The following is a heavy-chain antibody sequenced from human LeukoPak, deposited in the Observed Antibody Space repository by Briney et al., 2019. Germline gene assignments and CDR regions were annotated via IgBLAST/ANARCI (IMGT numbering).Heavy chain of an antibody. Sequence: GGSLRLSCAASGFTFDDYAMHWVRQAPGKGLEWVSGISWNGGSIGYADSVKGRFAISRDNAKNSLYLQMHSLRAEDTALYYCARDTSLDAAGLFDPWGQGTLVTVSS. CDR1: GFTFDDYA. CDR2: ISWNGGSI. D-gene: IGHD2-2*01. J-gene: IGHJ5*02. CDR3: ARDTSLDAAGLFDP. V-gene: IGHV3-9*01.